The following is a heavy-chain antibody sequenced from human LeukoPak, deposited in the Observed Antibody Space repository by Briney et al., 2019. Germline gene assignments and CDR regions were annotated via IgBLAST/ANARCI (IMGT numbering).Heavy chain of an antibody. CDR1: GGSFSGYY. Sequence: SETLSLTCAVYGGSFSGYYWSWIRQPPGKGLEWIGEINHSGSTNYNPSLKSRVTISVDKSKNQFSLKLSSVTAADTAVYYCARASLPPNYDFWSGYFSYYYYYGMDVWGQGTTVTVSS. J-gene: IGHJ6*02. CDR2: INHSGST. D-gene: IGHD3-3*01. CDR3: ARASLPPNYDFWSGYFSYYYYYGMDV. V-gene: IGHV4-34*01.